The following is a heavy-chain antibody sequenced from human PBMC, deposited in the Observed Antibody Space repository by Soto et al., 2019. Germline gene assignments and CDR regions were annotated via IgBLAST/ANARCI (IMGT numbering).Heavy chain of an antibody. Sequence: EVQLLEAGGGLVQPGGSLRLSCAASGFDIVYYAMTWVRQPPGKGLEWVSILNSDGGTTYYADSVKGRVTISTDTSKNTLYLQINSLRAGDTAVYYCATTILHYYFDSWGQGTLVTVSS. CDR1: GFDIVYYA. V-gene: IGHV3-23*01. CDR2: LNSDGGTT. D-gene: IGHD3-10*01. CDR3: ATTILHYYFDS. J-gene: IGHJ4*02.